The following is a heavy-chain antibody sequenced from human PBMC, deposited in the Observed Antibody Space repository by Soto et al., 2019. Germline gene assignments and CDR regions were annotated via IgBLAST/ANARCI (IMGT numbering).Heavy chain of an antibody. Sequence: QVQLVESGGGVVQPGRSLRLSYAASGFTFSSYGMHWVRQAPGKGLERVAVIWYDGSNKYYADSVKGRFTISRDNSKNSLYLQMNSLRAEDTAVYYCARGRSAKDFWSAPYYFDYWGQGTLVTVSS. V-gene: IGHV3-33*01. CDR1: GFTFSSYG. CDR2: IWYDGSNK. J-gene: IGHJ4*02. D-gene: IGHD3-3*01. CDR3: ARGRSAKDFWSAPYYFDY.